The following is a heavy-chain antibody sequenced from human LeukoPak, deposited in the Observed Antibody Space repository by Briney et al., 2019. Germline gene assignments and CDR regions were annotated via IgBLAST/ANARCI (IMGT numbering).Heavy chain of an antibody. CDR1: GFTVSSNH. CDR3: ARDLAYYGSGKQNY. Sequence: GGSLRLSCAASGFTVSSNHMSWVRRAPGRGLEGVSVINSGGSTYYADSVKARFTISRDNSKNTLYLQMNSLRAEDTAVYYCARDLAYYGSGKQNYWGQGTLVTVSS. D-gene: IGHD3-10*01. V-gene: IGHV3-66*01. J-gene: IGHJ4*02. CDR2: INSGGST.